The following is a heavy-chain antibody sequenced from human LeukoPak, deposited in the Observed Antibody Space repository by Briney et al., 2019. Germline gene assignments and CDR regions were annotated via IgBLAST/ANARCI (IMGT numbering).Heavy chain of an antibody. CDR3: ARTAGDCSGGSCYLPYDY. CDR2: ISSNGGST. CDR1: GFTFSSYA. Sequence: GGSLRLSCAASGFTFSSYAMHWVRQPPGKGLEYVSAISSNGGSTYYANSVKGRFTISRDNSKNTLYLQMGSLRAEDMAVYYCARTAGDCSGGSCYLPYDYWGQGTLVTVSS. D-gene: IGHD2-15*01. J-gene: IGHJ4*02. V-gene: IGHV3-64*01.